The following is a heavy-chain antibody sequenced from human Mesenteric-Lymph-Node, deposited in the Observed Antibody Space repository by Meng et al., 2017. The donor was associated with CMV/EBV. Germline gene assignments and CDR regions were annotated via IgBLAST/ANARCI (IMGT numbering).Heavy chain of an antibody. CDR3: ARDGDYYDSSGYNPFDY. Sequence: QLQPQESGPGLVKPSETLSLTCTFSVRSISSSSYYWGWIRQPPGKGLEWIGSIYYSGSTYYNPSLKSRVTISVDTSKNQFSLKLSSVTAADTAVYYCARDGDYYDSSGYNPFDYWGQGTLVTVSS. V-gene: IGHV4-39*07. CDR2: IYYSGST. CDR1: VRSISSSSYY. J-gene: IGHJ4*02. D-gene: IGHD3-22*01.